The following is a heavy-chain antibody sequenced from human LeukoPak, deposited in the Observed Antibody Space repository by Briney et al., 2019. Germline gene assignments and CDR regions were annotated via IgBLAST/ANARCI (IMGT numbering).Heavy chain of an antibody. CDR3: AKGTYYDILTGYYAPVGSVGDY. Sequence: PGGTLRLSCAASGFTFSSYAMTWVRQAPGKGLEWVSSISGGIGSTYYADSVKGRFTISRDDSKNTLYLQVNSLRAEDTAVYYCAKGTYYDILTGYYAPVGSVGDYWGQGTLVTVSS. D-gene: IGHD3-9*01. V-gene: IGHV3-23*01. J-gene: IGHJ4*02. CDR1: GFTFSSYA. CDR2: ISGGIGST.